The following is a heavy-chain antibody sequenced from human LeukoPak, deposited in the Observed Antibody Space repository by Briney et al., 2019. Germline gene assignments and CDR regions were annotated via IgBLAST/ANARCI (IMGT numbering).Heavy chain of an antibody. J-gene: IGHJ4*02. CDR2: IYTSGST. CDR1: GDSIRNYV. V-gene: IGHV4-4*07. Sequence: PSETLSLTCAVSGDSIRNYVWSWIRQPAGKGLEWIGRIYTSGSTDYNPSLRSRVTMSVDTSRNQFSLKLTSVTAADTAVYYCARESKSYDGSGYYHDYWGQGNLVTVSS. CDR3: ARESKSYDGSGYYHDY. D-gene: IGHD3-22*01.